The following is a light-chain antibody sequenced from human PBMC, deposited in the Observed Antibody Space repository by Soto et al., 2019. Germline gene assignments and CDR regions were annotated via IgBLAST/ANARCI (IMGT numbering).Light chain of an antibody. CDR2: IESDGGH. V-gene: IGLV4-69*01. Sequence: QPVLTQSPSAAASLGASVKLTCTLSSGHSRYSIALHQKQAEKGPRYLMKIESDGGHSKGDGIPDRFSGSSSGAERYLTISGLQSEDEADYYCQTWGTGIPFGGGTKLTVL. CDR1: SGHSRYS. CDR3: QTWGTGIP. J-gene: IGLJ2*01.